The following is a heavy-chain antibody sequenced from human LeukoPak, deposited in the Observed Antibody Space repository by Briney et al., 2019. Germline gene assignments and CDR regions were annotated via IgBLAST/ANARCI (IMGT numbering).Heavy chain of an antibody. CDR1: GGSISSGDYY. CDR2: IYYSGST. CDR3: ARGYYYDSSGFVAFDI. J-gene: IGHJ3*02. D-gene: IGHD3-22*01. V-gene: IGHV4-30-4*01. Sequence: SETLSLTCTVSGGSISSGDYYWSWIRQPPGKGLEWIGYIYYSGSTYYNPSLKSRVTISVDTSKNQFSLKLSSVTAADTAVYYCARGYYYDSSGFVAFDIWGQGTMVTVSS.